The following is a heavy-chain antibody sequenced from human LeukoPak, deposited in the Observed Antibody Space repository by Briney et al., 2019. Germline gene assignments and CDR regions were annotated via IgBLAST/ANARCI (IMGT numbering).Heavy chain of an antibody. CDR1: GGSFSGYY. CDR2: INHSGST. D-gene: IGHD4-17*01. CDR3: AGRPLYGDYFEFDY. J-gene: IGHJ4*02. V-gene: IGHV4-34*01. Sequence: SETLSLTCAVYGGSFSGYYWSWIRQPPGKGLEWIGEINHSGSTNYNPSLKSRVTISVDTSKNQFSLKLSSVTAADTAVYYCAGRPLYGDYFEFDYWGQGTLVTVSS.